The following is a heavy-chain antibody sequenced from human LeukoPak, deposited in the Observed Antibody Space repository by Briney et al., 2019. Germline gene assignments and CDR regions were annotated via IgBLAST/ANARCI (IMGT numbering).Heavy chain of an antibody. J-gene: IGHJ5*02. CDR3: ATSQGPGNHWFDP. CDR1: GFTLTSNS. CDR2: ISTGDEI. Sequence: GGSLRLSCAPSGFTLTSNSMNWVRQAPGQGLEWVSVISTGDEIHYAESVRARFTISRDSSSNTLSLHMNSLRVEDTAIYYCATSQGPGNHWFDPWGQGTLVTVSS. V-gene: IGHV3-53*01.